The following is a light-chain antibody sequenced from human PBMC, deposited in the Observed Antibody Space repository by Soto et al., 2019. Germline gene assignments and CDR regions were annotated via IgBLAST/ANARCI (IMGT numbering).Light chain of an antibody. CDR3: QQRGRWPGGT. J-gene: IGKJ2*02. CDR2: AAS. CDR1: QNVGNN. Sequence: VLTQSPATLSLSPGESATLSCRASQNVGNNLAWYQQKSGQAPRLLIYAASDRATGVPARFSGGMSGTDFTLPISSLEPEDFATYFCQQRGRWPGGTFGRGTKVEMK. V-gene: IGKV3-11*01.